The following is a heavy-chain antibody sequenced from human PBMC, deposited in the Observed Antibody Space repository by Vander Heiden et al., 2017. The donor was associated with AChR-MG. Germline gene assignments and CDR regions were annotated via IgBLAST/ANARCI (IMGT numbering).Heavy chain of an antibody. V-gene: IGHV3-7*01. CDR2: IKQDGSEK. J-gene: IGHJ4*02. D-gene: IGHD3-3*01. CDR3: ARLSTYYDFWSGYPYFDY. Sequence: EVQLVESGGGLVQPGGSLRLSCAASGSTFSSYWMSWVRQAPGKGLEWVANIKQDGSEKYYVDSVKGRFTISRDNAKNSLYLQMNSLRAEDTAVYYCARLSTYYDFWSGYPYFDYWGQGTLVTVSS. CDR1: GSTFSSYW.